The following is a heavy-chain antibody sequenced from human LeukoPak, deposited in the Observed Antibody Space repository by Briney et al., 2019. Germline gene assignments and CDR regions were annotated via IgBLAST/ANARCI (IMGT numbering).Heavy chain of an antibody. CDR1: GYTFTSYY. CDR3: AGSSGYYEDQRPHYYYYGMDV. D-gene: IGHD3-22*01. CDR2: ISAYNGNT. J-gene: IGHJ6*02. Sequence: ASVKVSCKASGYTFTSYYMHWVRQAPGQGLEWMGWISAYNGNTNYAQKLQGRVTMTTDTSTSTAYMELRSLRSDDTAVYYCAGSSGYYEDQRPHYYYYGMDVWGQGTTVTVSS. V-gene: IGHV1-18*04.